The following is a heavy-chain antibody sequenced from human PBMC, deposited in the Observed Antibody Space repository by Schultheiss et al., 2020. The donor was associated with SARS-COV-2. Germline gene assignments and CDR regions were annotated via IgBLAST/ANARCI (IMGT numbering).Heavy chain of an antibody. Sequence: GGSLRLSCAASGFTFSSYGMHWVRQAPGKGLEWVAVISYDGSNKYYADSVKGRFTISRDNAKNSLYLQMNSLRAEDTAVYYCARVESYYYDSSGYYHDYWGQGTLVTVSS. J-gene: IGHJ4*02. D-gene: IGHD3-22*01. CDR1: GFTFSSYG. CDR3: ARVESYYYDSSGYYHDY. CDR2: ISYDGSNK. V-gene: IGHV3-30*03.